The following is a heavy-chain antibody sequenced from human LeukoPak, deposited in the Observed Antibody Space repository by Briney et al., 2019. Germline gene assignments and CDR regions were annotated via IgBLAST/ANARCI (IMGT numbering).Heavy chain of an antibody. CDR3: ARDSLGEMYGGRPIEGYYFDY. Sequence: AASVKVSCKVSGYTLTELSMHWVRQAPGEGLEWMGGFDPEDGETIYAQKFQGRVTITADESTSTAYMELSSLRSEDTAVYYCARDSLGEMYGGRPIEGYYFDYWGQGTLVTVSS. J-gene: IGHJ4*02. CDR2: FDPEDGET. V-gene: IGHV1-24*01. CDR1: GYTLTELS. D-gene: IGHD3-16*01.